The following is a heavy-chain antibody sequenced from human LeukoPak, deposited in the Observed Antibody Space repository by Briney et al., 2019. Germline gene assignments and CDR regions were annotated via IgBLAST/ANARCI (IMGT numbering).Heavy chain of an antibody. J-gene: IGHJ6*02. V-gene: IGHV5-10-1*01. Sequence: GESLKISREGSGSSFTSYWITWVRQLPGKGLGRRWRIDTSDSYTDYRPSFQGHVTISADKPISTAYLQWSSLKASDTAMYYCAKTGDPYYGSGSYGMDVWGQGTTVTVSS. CDR2: IDTSDSYT. CDR1: GSSFTSYW. CDR3: AKTGDPYYGSGSYGMDV. D-gene: IGHD3-10*01.